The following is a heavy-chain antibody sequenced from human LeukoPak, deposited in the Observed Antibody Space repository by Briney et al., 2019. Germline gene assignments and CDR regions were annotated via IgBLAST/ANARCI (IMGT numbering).Heavy chain of an antibody. J-gene: IGHJ4*02. CDR3: ARVTSSSWPFDY. V-gene: IGHV4-39*07. Sequence: SETLSLTCTVSGGSISSSSYYWGWIRQPPGKGLEWIGSIYYSGSTYYNPSLKSRVTISVDTSKNQFSLKLSSVTAADTAVYYCARVTSSSWPFDYWGQGTLVTVSS. D-gene: IGHD6-13*01. CDR1: GGSISSSSYY. CDR2: IYYSGST.